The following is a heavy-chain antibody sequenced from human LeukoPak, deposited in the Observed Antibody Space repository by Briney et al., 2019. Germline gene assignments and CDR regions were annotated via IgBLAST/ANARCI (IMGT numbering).Heavy chain of an antibody. D-gene: IGHD3-16*01. Sequence: ASVKVSCKASGYTFTGYYMHWVRQAPGQGLEWMGRIIPILGIANYAQKFQGRVTITADKSTGTAYMELSSLRSEDTAVYYCAKDMGAYSFDYWGQGTLVTVSS. V-gene: IGHV1-69*04. CDR1: GYTFTGYY. CDR2: IIPILGIA. CDR3: AKDMGAYSFDY. J-gene: IGHJ4*02.